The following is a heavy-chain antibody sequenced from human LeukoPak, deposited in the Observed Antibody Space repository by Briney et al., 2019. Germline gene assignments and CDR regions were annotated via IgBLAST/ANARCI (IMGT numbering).Heavy chain of an antibody. Sequence: GESLKISCKGSGYSFTSYWIGWVRRIPGKGLEWMGIIYPGDSDTRYSPSFQGQVTISADKSISTAYLQWSSLKASDTAMYYCARLGGGHHEWELLHFDHWGQGTPVTVSS. D-gene: IGHD1-26*01. V-gene: IGHV5-51*01. CDR2: IYPGDSDT. CDR3: ARLGGGHHEWELLHFDH. CDR1: GYSFTSYW. J-gene: IGHJ4*02.